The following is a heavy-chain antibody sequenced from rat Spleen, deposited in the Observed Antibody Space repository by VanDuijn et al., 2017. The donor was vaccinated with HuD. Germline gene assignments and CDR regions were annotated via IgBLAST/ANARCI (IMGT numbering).Heavy chain of an antibody. CDR1: GFTFRNYD. D-gene: IGHD1-11*01. CDR3: SRGGATRFDY. J-gene: IGHJ3*01. CDR2: ISYDGGST. V-gene: IGHV5-20*01. Sequence: EVQLVESGGDLVQPGRSVRLSCAASGFTFRNYDMAWVRQAPTKGLVWVASISYDGGSTYYRDSVKGRFTISRDNAKSSLYLQMNSLRSEDTATYYCSRGGATRFDYWGQGTLVTVSS.